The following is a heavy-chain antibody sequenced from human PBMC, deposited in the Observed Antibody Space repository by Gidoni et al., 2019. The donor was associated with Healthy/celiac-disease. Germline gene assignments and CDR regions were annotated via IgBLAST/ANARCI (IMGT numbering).Heavy chain of an antibody. V-gene: IGHV4-39*01. Sequence: QLQLQESGPGLVKPSETLSLTCTVSGGSISSSSYYWGWLRQPPGKGLEWIGSIYYSGSTYYNPSLKMRVTISVDTSKNQFSLKLSSVTAANTAVYYCASSGAGSGYYYVRAFDIWGQGTMVTVSS. CDR2: IYYSGST. J-gene: IGHJ3*02. CDR3: ASSGAGSGYYYVRAFDI. CDR1: GGSISSSSYY. D-gene: IGHD3-22*01.